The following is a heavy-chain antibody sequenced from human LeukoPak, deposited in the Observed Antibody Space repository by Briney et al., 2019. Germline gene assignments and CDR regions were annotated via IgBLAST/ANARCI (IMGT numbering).Heavy chain of an antibody. CDR1: GGSFSGYY. V-gene: IGHV4-34*01. Sequence: SETLSLTCAVYGGSFSGYYWSWIRQPPGKGLEWIGEINHSGSTNYNPSLKSRVTISVDTSKNQFSLKLSSVTAADTAVYYCARLGPKGQQLVSYYYYYGMDVWGQGTTVTVSS. D-gene: IGHD6-13*01. CDR2: INHSGST. J-gene: IGHJ6*02. CDR3: ARLGPKGQQLVSYYYYYGMDV.